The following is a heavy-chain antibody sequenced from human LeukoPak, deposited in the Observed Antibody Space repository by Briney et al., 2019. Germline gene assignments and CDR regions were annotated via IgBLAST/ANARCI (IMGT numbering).Heavy chain of an antibody. CDR1: GFTFSSYS. D-gene: IGHD4-17*01. CDR3: AGSLHDYGYTSTGQGY. CDR2: ISSSSSTI. J-gene: IGHJ4*02. V-gene: IGHV3-48*04. Sequence: GGSLRLSCAASGFTFSSYSMNWVRQAPGKGLEWVSHISSSSSTIYYADSVKGRFTISRDNAKNSLYLQMNSLRAEDTAVYYCAGSLHDYGYTSTGQGYWGQGTLVTVSS.